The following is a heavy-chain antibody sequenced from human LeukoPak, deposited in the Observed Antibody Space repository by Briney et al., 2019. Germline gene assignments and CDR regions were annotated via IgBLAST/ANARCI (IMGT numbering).Heavy chain of an antibody. Sequence: PGGSLRLSCVASGFTFSTYGMSWVRQAPEKGLEWVSGVSSGGNTYYADSVKGRFTISRDNSKNTLFLQMNSLRAEDTAVYYCAKNRWELLYGGQGSLVTVSS. CDR2: VSSGGNT. V-gene: IGHV3-23*01. J-gene: IGHJ4*02. CDR1: GFTFSTYG. D-gene: IGHD1-26*01. CDR3: AKNRWELLY.